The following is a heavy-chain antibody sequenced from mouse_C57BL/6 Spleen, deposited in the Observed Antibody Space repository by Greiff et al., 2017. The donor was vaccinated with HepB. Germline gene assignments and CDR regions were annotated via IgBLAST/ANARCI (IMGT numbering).Heavy chain of an antibody. CDR1: GFTFSDYG. J-gene: IGHJ2*01. Sequence: EVHLVESGGGLVKPGGSLKLSCAASGFTFSDYGMHWVRQAPEKGLEWVAYISSGSSTIYYADTVKGRFTISRDNAKNTLFLQMTSRRSEDTAMYYCARKDDLNYFDYWGQGTTLTVSS. CDR2: ISSGSSTI. V-gene: IGHV5-17*01. CDR3: ARKDDLNYFDY.